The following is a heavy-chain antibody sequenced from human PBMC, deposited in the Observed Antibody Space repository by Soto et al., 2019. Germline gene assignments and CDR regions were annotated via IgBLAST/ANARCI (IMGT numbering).Heavy chain of an antibody. J-gene: IGHJ6*02. D-gene: IGHD6-19*01. CDR1: GFTFSSYG. V-gene: IGHV3-33*01. Sequence: VGSLRLSCAASGFTFSSYGMHWVRQAPGKGLEWVAVIWYDGSNKYYADSVKGRFTISRDNSKNTLYLQMNSLRAEDTAVYYCARGQSRRDDYYYYGMDVWGQGTTVTVSS. CDR2: IWYDGSNK. CDR3: ARGQSRRDDYYYYGMDV.